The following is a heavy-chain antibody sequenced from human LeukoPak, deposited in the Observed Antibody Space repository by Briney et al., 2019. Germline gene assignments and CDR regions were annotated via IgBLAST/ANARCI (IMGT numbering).Heavy chain of an antibody. CDR3: TTDEDWNYARKDV. CDR1: GFTVSNNY. D-gene: IGHD1-7*01. CDR2: TVSEIDGGTT. Sequence: GGSLRLSCAASGFTVSNNYMSWVRQVPGKGLEWVGQTVSEIDGGTTDYAAPVKGRFTISRDDSKSTLYLQMNSLKVEDTAVYYCTTDEDWNYARKDVWGQGATVIVSS. J-gene: IGHJ6*02. V-gene: IGHV3-15*04.